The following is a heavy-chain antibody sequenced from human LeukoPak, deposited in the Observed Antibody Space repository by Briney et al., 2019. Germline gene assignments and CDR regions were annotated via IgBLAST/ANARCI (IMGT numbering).Heavy chain of an antibody. CDR1: GDSISTYY. V-gene: IGHV4-4*07. J-gene: IGHJ4*02. D-gene: IGHD4-17*01. Sequence: PSETLSLTCTVSGDSISTYYWSWIRQPAGKRLEWIGRIYTSGSTNYNRSLKSRVTMSVDTSKNQFSLKLSSVTAADTAVYYCAKQSLYGDYDYWGQGTLVTVSS. CDR3: AKQSLYGDYDY. CDR2: IYTSGST.